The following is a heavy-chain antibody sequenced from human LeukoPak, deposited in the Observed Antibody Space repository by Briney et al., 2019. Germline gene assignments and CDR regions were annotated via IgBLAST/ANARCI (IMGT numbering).Heavy chain of an antibody. CDR2: ISNTGSTI. V-gene: IGHV3-48*01. J-gene: IGHJ4*02. Sequence: PGGSLRLSCAASGFTFSSYSMNWVRQAPGKGLEWVSYISNTGSTIYYAGSVRGRFTISRDNAKNPLYLQMNSLRAEDTAVYYCARGPYSSSNYFDYWGQGTLVTVSS. CDR3: ARGPYSSSNYFDY. CDR1: GFTFSSYS. D-gene: IGHD6-6*01.